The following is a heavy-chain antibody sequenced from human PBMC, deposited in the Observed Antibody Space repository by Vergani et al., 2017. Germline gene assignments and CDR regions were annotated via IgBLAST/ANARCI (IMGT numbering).Heavy chain of an antibody. V-gene: IGHV4-61*02. Sequence: QVQLQESGPGLVKPSQTLSLTCTVSGGSISSASYYWSWIRQPAGKGLEWIGRIYTSGSTNYNPSRKSRVTISVDTSKNQFSLKLISVTAADTAVYYCAIVHGIFGVVIVDVWGKGTTVTVSS. CDR2: IYTSGST. D-gene: IGHD3-3*01. CDR1: GGSISSASYY. J-gene: IGHJ6*04. CDR3: AIVHGIFGVVIVDV.